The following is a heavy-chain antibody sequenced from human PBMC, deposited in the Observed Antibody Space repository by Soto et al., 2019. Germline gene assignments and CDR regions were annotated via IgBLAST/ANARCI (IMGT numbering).Heavy chain of an antibody. Sequence: PSETLSLTCAVYGGSLSGYYCSWIRQPPGKGLEWIGEINHSGSTNYNPSLKSRVTISVDTSKNQFSLKLSSVTAADTAVYYCARADGGDSGSWDAFDIWGQGTMVTVSS. V-gene: IGHV4-34*01. CDR1: GGSLSGYY. CDR2: INHSGST. CDR3: ARADGGDSGSWDAFDI. J-gene: IGHJ3*02. D-gene: IGHD1-26*01.